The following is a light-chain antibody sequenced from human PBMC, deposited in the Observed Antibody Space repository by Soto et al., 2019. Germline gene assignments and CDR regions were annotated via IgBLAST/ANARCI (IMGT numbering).Light chain of an antibody. CDR1: SSDVGGYNY. V-gene: IGLV2-14*01. J-gene: IGLJ2*01. CDR3: SSYTSSSTLV. Sequence: QSPLTQPASVSGSPGQSSTISCTGTSSDVGGYNYVSWYQQHPGKAPKLMIYEVSNRPSGVSNRFSGSKSGNTASLTISGLQAEDEADYYCSSYTSSSTLVFGGGTKLTVL. CDR2: EVS.